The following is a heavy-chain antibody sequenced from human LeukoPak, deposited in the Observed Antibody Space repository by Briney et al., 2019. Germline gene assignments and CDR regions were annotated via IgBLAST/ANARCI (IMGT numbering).Heavy chain of an antibody. V-gene: IGHV4-59*01. Sequence: SETLSLTCAVSSGSISTYYWNWIRQTPGKGLEWLGNIYFTGSTKYNPSLKSRVTISLDTSKNQFSLYLSSVTAADTAVYYCARAGIVGATTYYYYYYMDVWGKGTTVTVSS. CDR1: SGSISTYY. CDR3: ARAGIVGATTYYYYYYMDV. CDR2: IYFTGST. D-gene: IGHD1-26*01. J-gene: IGHJ6*03.